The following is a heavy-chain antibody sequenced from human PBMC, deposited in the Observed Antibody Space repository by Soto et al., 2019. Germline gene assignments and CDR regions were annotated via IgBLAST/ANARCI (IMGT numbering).Heavy chain of an antibody. CDR3: ARQGYCNLLSRYYSFDY. Sequence: VQLQESGPGLVKPSETLFVTCTVSGGSTASLYWSWVRQPPGKGLEWIGYVSYSGSLTYNPSLKTRVTASIDTCKNQLAPKMTSVTAADAPVYYCARQGYCNLLSRYYSFDYWGQGILVTVSS. CDR1: GGSTASLY. J-gene: IGHJ4*02. CDR2: VSYSGSL. V-gene: IGHV4-59*08. D-gene: IGHD3-3*01.